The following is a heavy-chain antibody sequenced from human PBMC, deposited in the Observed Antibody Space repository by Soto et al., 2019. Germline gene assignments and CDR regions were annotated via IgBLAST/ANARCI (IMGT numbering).Heavy chain of an antibody. J-gene: IGHJ4*02. V-gene: IGHV1-69*13. CDR3: ARGEWQQLAPEYYYFDY. CDR1: GGTFSSYA. CDR2: IIPIFGTA. D-gene: IGHD6-13*01. Sequence: GASVKVSCKASGGTFSSYAISWVRQAPGQGLEWMGGIIPIFGTANYAQKFQGRVTITADESTSTAYMELSSLRSEDTAVYYCARGEWQQLAPEYYYFDYWGQGTLVTVSS.